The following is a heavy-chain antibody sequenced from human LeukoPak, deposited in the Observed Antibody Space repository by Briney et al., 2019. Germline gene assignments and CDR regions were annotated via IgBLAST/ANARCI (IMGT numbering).Heavy chain of an antibody. CDR3: ARVIYSGWEGELSD. V-gene: IGHV3-23*01. J-gene: IGHJ4*02. CDR1: VFTFSSYA. Sequence: GGSLRLSCAASVFTFSSYAMRWVRQAPGKGLEWVSGISGSGDSTYYADSVKGRFTISRDNSKNTLYLQMNSLRAEDTAVYYCARVIYSGWEGELSDWGQGTLVTVSS. D-gene: IGHD6-19*01. CDR2: ISGSGDST.